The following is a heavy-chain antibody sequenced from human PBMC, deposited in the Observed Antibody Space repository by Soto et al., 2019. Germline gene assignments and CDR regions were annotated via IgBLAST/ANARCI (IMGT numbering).Heavy chain of an antibody. J-gene: IGHJ6*03. V-gene: IGHV3-23*01. D-gene: IGHD2-15*01. Sequence: GGSLRLSCAASGFTFSSYAMSWVRQAPGKGLEWVSAISGSGGSTYYADSVKGRFTISRDNSKNTLYLQMNSLRAEDTAVYYCAKDGGIMVAADYYYYYYMDVWGKGTTVTVSS. CDR3: AKDGGIMVAADYYYYYYMDV. CDR2: ISGSGGST. CDR1: GFTFSSYA.